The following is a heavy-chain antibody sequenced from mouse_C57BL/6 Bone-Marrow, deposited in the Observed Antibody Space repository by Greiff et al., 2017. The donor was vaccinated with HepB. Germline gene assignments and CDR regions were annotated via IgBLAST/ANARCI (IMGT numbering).Heavy chain of an antibody. CDR1: GFNIKDDY. CDR3: TPDFYYGSREGYYFDY. Sequence: EVQLQQSGAELVRPGASVKLSCTASGFNIKDDYMHWVKQRPEQGLEWIGWIDPENGDTEYASKFQGKATITADTSSNTAYLQLSSLTSEDTAVYYCTPDFYYGSREGYYFDYWGQGTTLTVSS. D-gene: IGHD1-1*01. CDR2: IDPENGDT. J-gene: IGHJ2*01. V-gene: IGHV14-4*01.